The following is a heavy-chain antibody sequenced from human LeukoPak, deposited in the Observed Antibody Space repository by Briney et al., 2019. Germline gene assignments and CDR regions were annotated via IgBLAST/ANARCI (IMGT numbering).Heavy chain of an antibody. D-gene: IGHD1-26*01. J-gene: IGHJ4*02. V-gene: IGHV4-39*01. CDR3: ARPKARELVFDY. Sequence: PSETLSLTCTVSGGSISSSRYYWGWIRQPPGKGMEWIVSVYYSGSTYYNPSLKNRVTISVDTSKNQFSLKLSSLTAADTAVYYCARPKARELVFDYWGQGTLVTVTS. CDR2: VYYSGST. CDR1: GGSISSSRYY.